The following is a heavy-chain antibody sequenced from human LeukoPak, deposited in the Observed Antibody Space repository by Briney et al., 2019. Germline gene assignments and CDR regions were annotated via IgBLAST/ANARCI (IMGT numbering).Heavy chain of an antibody. D-gene: IGHD6-13*01. V-gene: IGHV3-23*01. J-gene: IGHJ5*02. CDR2: ISGSGGST. CDR1: GFTFSSYA. CDR3: AKFRDSSSWVWFDP. Sequence: PGGSLRLSCAASGFTFSSYAMSWVHQAPGKGLEWVSAISGSGGSTYYADSVKGRFTISRDNSKNTLYLQMNSLRAEDTAVYYCAKFRDSSSWVWFDPWGQGTLVTVSS.